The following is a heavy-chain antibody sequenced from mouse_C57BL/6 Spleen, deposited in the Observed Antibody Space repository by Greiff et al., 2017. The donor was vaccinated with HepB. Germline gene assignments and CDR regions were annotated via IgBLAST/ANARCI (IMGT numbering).Heavy chain of an antibody. D-gene: IGHD2-4*01. CDR1: GYTFTDYY. V-gene: IGHV1-26*01. J-gene: IGHJ4*01. CDR3: ARGVYDDYDGAMDY. CDR2: INPNNGGT. Sequence: VQLQQSGPELVKPGASVKISCKASGYTFTDYYMNWVKQSHGKSLEWIGDINPNNGGTSYNQKFKGKATLTVDKSSSTAYMELRSLTSEDSAVYYCARGVYDDYDGAMDYWGQGTSVTVSS.